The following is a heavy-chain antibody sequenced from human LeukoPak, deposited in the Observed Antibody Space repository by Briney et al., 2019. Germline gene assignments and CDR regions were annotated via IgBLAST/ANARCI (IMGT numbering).Heavy chain of an antibody. Sequence: GGSLRLSCAASGFTFSRYSMNWVRQAPGKGLEWVSSISISSNYIYYPDSLKGRFTISRDNAKNTLYLQMNSLRAEDTAVYYCAREFEGTYYDILTGYSLGYYYYMDVWGKGTTVTISS. CDR1: GFTFSRYS. CDR3: AREFEGTYYDILTGYSLGYYYYMDV. CDR2: ISISSNYI. J-gene: IGHJ6*03. D-gene: IGHD3-9*01. V-gene: IGHV3-21*01.